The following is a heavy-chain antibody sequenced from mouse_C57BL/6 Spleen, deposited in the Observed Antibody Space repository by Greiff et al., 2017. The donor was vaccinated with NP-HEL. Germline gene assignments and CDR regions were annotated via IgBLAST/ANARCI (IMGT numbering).Heavy chain of an antibody. CDR3: ARFDYYGSGYFDV. CDR1: GYTFTDYN. J-gene: IGHJ1*03. V-gene: IGHV1-22*01. D-gene: IGHD1-1*01. CDR2: INPNNGGT. Sequence: EVQLVESGPELVKPGASVKMSCKASGYTFTDYNMHWVKQSHGKSLEWIGYINPNNGGTSYNQKFKGKATLTVNKSSSTAYMELRSLTSEDSAVYYCARFDYYGSGYFDVWGTGTTVTVSS.